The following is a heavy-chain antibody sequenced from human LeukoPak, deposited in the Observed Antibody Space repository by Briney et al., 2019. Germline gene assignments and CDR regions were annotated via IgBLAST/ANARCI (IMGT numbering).Heavy chain of an antibody. CDR2: FLGSGAGET. V-gene: IGHV3-23*01. J-gene: IGHJ4*02. CDR1: GFTFSTYT. Sequence: GGSLRLSCAVSGFTFSTYTLSWVRQGPGQGLGRASGFLGSGAGETFYTESVTGRFDTSKDDSNNTLFLQMDSLRVEDTALYYCAKDVKPDGKWDIDSWGQGTLVTASP. D-gene: IGHD1-26*01. CDR3: AKDVKPDGKWDIDS.